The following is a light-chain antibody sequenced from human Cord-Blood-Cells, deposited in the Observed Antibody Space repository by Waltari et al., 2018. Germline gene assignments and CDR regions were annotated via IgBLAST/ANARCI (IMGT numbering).Light chain of an antibody. V-gene: IGKV4-1*01. CDR3: QQYYSTPPT. CDR1: QSVLYSSNNKNY. J-gene: IGKJ1*01. Sequence: DIVMTQSPDSLAVSLGERATINCKSSQSVLYSSNNKNYLAWYQQKPGQPPKLLMYWASTRESGVPDRFSGSGSGTDFTLTISSLQAEDVAVYYCQQYYSTPPTFGQG. CDR2: WAS.